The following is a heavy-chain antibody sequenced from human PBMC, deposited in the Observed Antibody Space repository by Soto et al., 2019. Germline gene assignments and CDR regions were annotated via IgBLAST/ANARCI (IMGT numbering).Heavy chain of an antibody. CDR3: TSITMIVVVITRMDGMDV. D-gene: IGHD3-22*01. J-gene: IGHJ6*02. V-gene: IGHV3-49*03. CDR2: IRSKAYGGTT. CDR1: GFTFGDYS. Sequence: QTXGSLRLSFTASGFTFGDYSMSWFRQAPGKGLGWVGFIRSKAYGGTTEYAASVKGRFTISRDDSKSIAYLQMNSLKTEDTAVYYCTSITMIVVVITRMDGMDVWGQGTTVTVSS.